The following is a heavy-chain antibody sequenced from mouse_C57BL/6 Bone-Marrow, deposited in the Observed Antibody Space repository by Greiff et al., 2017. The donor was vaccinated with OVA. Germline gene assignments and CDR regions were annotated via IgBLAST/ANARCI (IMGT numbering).Heavy chain of an antibody. V-gene: IGHV2-2*01. Sequence: VQLQESGPGLVQPSQSLSITCTVSGFSLTSYGVHWVRQSPGKGLEWLGVIWSGGSTDSTAAFISRLSISKDNSKGKVFFKMNSLQADDTAIYYCARNGDGNHYCYFDVWGTGTTVTVSS. D-gene: IGHD2-1*01. CDR2: IWSGGST. CDR3: ARNGDGNHYCYFDV. CDR1: GFSLTSYG. J-gene: IGHJ1*03.